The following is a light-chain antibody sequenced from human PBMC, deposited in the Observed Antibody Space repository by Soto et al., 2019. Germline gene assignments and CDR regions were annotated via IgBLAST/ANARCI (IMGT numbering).Light chain of an antibody. Sequence: QSALAQPASVSGSPGQSITISSTASNSYVGNYYYNSWYQQHPDKAPTLVIYEVSNRPSGVSNRLSGSKSGNTASLTISGLQAEEEADYYCSSYKSNSTLVFGGGTKLTVL. CDR3: SSYKSNSTLV. CDR2: EVS. V-gene: IGLV2-14*03. CDR1: NSYVGNYYY. J-gene: IGLJ3*02.